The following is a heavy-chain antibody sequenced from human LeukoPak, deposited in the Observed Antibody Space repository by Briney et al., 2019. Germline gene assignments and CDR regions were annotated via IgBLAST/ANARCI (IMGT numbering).Heavy chain of an antibody. J-gene: IGHJ4*02. Sequence: GGSLRLSCAASGFTFSSYSMNWVRQAPGKGLEWVSHISSSSSTIYYADSVKGRFTISRDNAKNSLYLQMNTLRAEDTAVYYCARDHEIDYDILTGYSLDYWGQGTLVTVSS. V-gene: IGHV3-48*01. CDR2: ISSSSSTI. CDR1: GFTFSSYS. D-gene: IGHD3-9*01. CDR3: ARDHEIDYDILTGYSLDY.